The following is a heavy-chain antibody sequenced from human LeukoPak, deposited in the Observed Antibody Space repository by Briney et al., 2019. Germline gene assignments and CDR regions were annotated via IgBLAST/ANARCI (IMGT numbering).Heavy chain of an antibody. CDR3: ARGGFGSGSYSDY. CDR1: GYTFTSYD. CDR2: MNPNSGDT. D-gene: IGHD3-10*01. J-gene: IGHJ4*02. V-gene: IGHV1-8*01. Sequence: ASVKVSCKASGYTFTSYDINWVRQATGQGLEWMGWMNPNSGDTGYVQKFQSRVTMTRDTSISTAYMELSSLRSEDTAVYYCARGGFGSGSYSDYWGQGTLVTVSS.